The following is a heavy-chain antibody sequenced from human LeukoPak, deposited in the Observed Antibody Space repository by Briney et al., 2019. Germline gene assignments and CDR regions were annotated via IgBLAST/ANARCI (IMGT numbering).Heavy chain of an antibody. CDR2: INPNSGGT. Sequence: ASVKVSCKASGYTFTDYYMNWVRQAPGQGLESMGWINPNSGGTNYAQKFQGRVTITRDTSISTAYMELSSLYSDDTAMYYCTRALGSDYWGQGTLVTVSS. CDR3: TRALGSDY. D-gene: IGHD1-26*01. V-gene: IGHV1-2*02. CDR1: GYTFTDYY. J-gene: IGHJ4*02.